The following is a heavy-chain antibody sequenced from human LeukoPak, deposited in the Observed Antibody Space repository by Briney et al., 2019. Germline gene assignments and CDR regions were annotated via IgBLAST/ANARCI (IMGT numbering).Heavy chain of an antibody. J-gene: IGHJ4*02. CDR1: GDSVSSDRAA. Sequence: SQTLSLTCAISGDSVSSDRAAWTWIRQSPSRGLEWLGRTYYRSKWYNDYAVSVESRITFTPDTSKNQFSLHLNSVTPDDTAVYYCARAIPAAGQYYVDYWGQGTLVTVSS. CDR3: ARAIPAAGQYYVDY. V-gene: IGHV6-1*01. CDR2: TYYRSKWYN. D-gene: IGHD6-13*01.